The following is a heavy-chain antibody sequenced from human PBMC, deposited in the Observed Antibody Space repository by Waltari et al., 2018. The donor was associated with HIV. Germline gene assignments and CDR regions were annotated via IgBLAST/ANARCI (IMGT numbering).Heavy chain of an antibody. J-gene: IGHJ4*02. Sequence: EVQLVESGGALVQPGGSLRLSCVASGFPVSRNDMSWVRQAPGKGLGGVSIIYSGGTTHDAESVKDRFTISRDNSKNTVYLQMDSLRGEDTAVYYCARAPTITTNFDYWGQGTLVTVSS. CDR2: IYSGGTT. V-gene: IGHV3-66*01. D-gene: IGHD4-4*01. CDR1: GFPVSRND. CDR3: ARAPTITTNFDY.